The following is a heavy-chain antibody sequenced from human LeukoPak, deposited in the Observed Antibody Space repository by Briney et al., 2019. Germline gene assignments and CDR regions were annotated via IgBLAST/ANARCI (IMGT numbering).Heavy chain of an antibody. D-gene: IGHD6-19*01. CDR2: INPNSGGT. CDR1: GYSFTSHY. J-gene: IGHJ4*02. V-gene: IGHV1-2*02. CDR3: ARDWVAVALGY. Sequence: ASVKVSCKASGYSFTSHYMHWVRQAPGQGLEWMGWINPNSGGTNYAQKFQGRVTMTRDTSISTAYMELSRLRSDDTAVYYCARDWVAVALGYWGQGTLVTVSS.